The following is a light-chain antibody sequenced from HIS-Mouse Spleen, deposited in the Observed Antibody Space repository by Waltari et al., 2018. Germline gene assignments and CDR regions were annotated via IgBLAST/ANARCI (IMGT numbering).Light chain of an antibody. Sequence: QSALTQPASVSGSPGQSITISCTGTSSDVGSYNLVSWYQQHPGKAPTFMIYEGSKRPSGFSNRFSGSKSGNTASLTISGLQAEDEADYYCCSYAGSSTVVFGGGTKLTVL. CDR2: EGS. CDR3: CSYAGSSTVV. CDR1: SSDVGSYNL. J-gene: IGLJ2*01. V-gene: IGLV2-23*01.